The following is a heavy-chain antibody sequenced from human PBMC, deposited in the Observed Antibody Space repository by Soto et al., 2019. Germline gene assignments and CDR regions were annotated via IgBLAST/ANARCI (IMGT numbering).Heavy chain of an antibody. J-gene: IGHJ5*02. V-gene: IGHV6-1*01. CDR1: GESGASNSSS. D-gene: IGHD1-26*01. CDR2: TYYRSKWYN. Sequence: SQTRSLTFAISGESGASNSSSWNWIKKSPSRGLEWLGRTYYRSKWYNDYAVSVKSQITINPDTSKNQFSLQLNSVTPEDTAVYYCARNAHSGSYFWFDPWGQGTPVTVSS. CDR3: ARNAHSGSYFWFDP.